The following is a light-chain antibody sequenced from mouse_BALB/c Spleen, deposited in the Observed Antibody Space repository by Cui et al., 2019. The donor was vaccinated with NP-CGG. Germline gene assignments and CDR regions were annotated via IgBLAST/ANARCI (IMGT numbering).Light chain of an antibody. CDR2: GTN. CDR3: ALWYSNHWV. CDR1: TGAVTTSTY. V-gene: IGLV1*01. J-gene: IGLJ1*01. Sequence: QPVVTQESALTTSPGETVTLTCRSSTGAVTTSTYANWVQEKPDHLFTGLISGTNNRAPGVPARFSGSLIGDKAALTITGAQTEDEAIYFCALWYSNHWVFGGGTKLTVL.